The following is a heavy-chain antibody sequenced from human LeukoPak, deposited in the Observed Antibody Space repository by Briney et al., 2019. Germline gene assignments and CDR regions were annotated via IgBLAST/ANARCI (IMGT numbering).Heavy chain of an antibody. Sequence: GGSLRLSCAASGFTFSNAWMSWVRQAPGKGLEWVGRIKSKTDDGTTDYAAPVQGRFTISRDDSKNTLSLQMNSLKTEDTAVYYCATEGGSGSYYGDDAFDMWGQGTMVTVSS. D-gene: IGHD3-10*01. CDR3: ATEGGSGSYYGDDAFDM. V-gene: IGHV3-15*01. CDR2: IKSKTDDGTT. CDR1: GFTFSNAW. J-gene: IGHJ3*02.